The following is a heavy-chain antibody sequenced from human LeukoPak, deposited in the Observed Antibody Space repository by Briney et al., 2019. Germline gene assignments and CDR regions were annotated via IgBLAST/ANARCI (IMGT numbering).Heavy chain of an antibody. CDR2: ISSSSDYI. Sequence: PGGSLRLSCAASGFTFSSYSMNWVRQAPGKGLDWVSAISSSSDYIFYADSVKGRFTISRDNAKNSLYLQMNSLRAEDTAVYYCATPLTGLHYWGQGTLVTVSS. V-gene: IGHV3-21*04. D-gene: IGHD1-14*01. J-gene: IGHJ4*02. CDR1: GFTFSSYS. CDR3: ATPLTGLHY.